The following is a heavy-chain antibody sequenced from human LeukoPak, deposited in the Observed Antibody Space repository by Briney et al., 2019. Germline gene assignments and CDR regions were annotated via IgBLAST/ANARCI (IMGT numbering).Heavy chain of an antibody. Sequence: ASVKVSCKASGYTFTDYYMHWVRQAPGQGLEWMGWINPNSGGTNYAQKFQGRVTMTRDTSISTAYMELSRLRSDDTAVYYCARKVGIAAPRFLQASDAFDIWGQGTMVTVSS. CDR3: ARKVGIAAPRFLQASDAFDI. J-gene: IGHJ3*02. V-gene: IGHV1-2*02. CDR2: INPNSGGT. D-gene: IGHD6-13*01. CDR1: GYTFTDYY.